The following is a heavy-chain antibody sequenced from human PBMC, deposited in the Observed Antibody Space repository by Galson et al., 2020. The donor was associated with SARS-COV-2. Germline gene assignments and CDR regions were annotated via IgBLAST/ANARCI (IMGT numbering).Heavy chain of an antibody. D-gene: IGHD3-22*01. Sequence: SETLSLTCSVSGDSISSASSFWGWIRQPPGKGLEWIGGFYYSGNTYYNPSLKSRVTVSLDTSKEQFSLRLTSVTAADSGVYYCARGPAYYNDVSDHYSRAAMDWLLWGQGTLVTVSS. CDR3: ARGPAYYNDVSDHYSRAAMDWLL. CDR2: FYYSGNT. J-gene: IGHJ1*01. CDR1: GDSISSASSF. V-gene: IGHV4-39*07.